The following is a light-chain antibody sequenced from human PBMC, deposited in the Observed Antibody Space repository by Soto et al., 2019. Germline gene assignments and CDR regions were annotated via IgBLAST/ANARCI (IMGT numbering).Light chain of an antibody. V-gene: IGKV3-15*01. CDR1: QSVSSN. Sequence: ETVMTQSPGTLSVSVGERATLSCRASQSVSSNLAWYQQKPGQAPRLLIYDTSTRAAGIPARFSGSGSGTEFTLTIISLLSEDFAVYYCQQYCNWLLFTFGQGTRLEI. CDR3: QQYCNWLLFT. J-gene: IGKJ5*01. CDR2: DTS.